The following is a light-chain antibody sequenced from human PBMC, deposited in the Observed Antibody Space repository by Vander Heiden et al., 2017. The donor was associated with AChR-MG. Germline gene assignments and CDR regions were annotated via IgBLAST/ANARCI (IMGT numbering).Light chain of an antibody. V-gene: IGKV1-39*01. CDR1: QSISSH. Sequence: DIQMTQSPSSLSASVGDRVTITCRASQSISSHLNWYQQKPGKAPKLLIYAASSLQSGVPSRFSGSGSGTDFTLTISRLQPEDFATYYCHQSDSPPQAFGQWTKVEIK. CDR2: AAS. J-gene: IGKJ1*01. CDR3: HQSDSPPQA.